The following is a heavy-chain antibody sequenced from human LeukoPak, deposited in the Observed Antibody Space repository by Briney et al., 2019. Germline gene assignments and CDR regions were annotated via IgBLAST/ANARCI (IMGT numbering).Heavy chain of an antibody. Sequence: ASVKVSCKASGYTFTSYHIHWVRQVPGQGLEWMGVINPSGGSTDYAQKFQDRVSLTRDTSTSTVYMDLSRLRYEDTAVYYCARSDKMDVWGQGTTVTVSS. CDR3: ARSDKMDV. CDR1: GYTFTSYH. J-gene: IGHJ6*02. CDR2: INPSGGST. V-gene: IGHV1-46*01.